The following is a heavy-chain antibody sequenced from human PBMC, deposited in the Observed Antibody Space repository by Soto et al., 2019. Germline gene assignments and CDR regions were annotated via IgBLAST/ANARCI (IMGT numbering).Heavy chain of an antibody. CDR2: ISAYNGNT. Sequence: ASVKVSCKASSYTFTSYGISWVRQAPGQGLEWMGWISAYNGNTNYAQKLQGRVTMTTDTSTSTAYMELRSLRSDDTAVYYCARGKYCSSTSSYLGCWFDPWGQGTLVTVSS. J-gene: IGHJ5*02. D-gene: IGHD2-2*01. CDR3: ARGKYCSSTSSYLGCWFDP. V-gene: IGHV1-18*01. CDR1: SYTFTSYG.